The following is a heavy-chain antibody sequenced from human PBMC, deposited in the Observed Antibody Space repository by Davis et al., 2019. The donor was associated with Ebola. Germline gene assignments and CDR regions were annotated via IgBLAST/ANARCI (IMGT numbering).Heavy chain of an antibody. V-gene: IGHV5-51*01. CDR3: ARHNGGIRFLEWLSYYYGMDV. Sequence: GESLKISCTGSGYSFTSYWIGWVRQLPGKGLEWMGIIYPGDSATRYSPSFQGQVTISADKSISTAYLQWSSLKASDTAMYYCARHNGGIRFLEWLSYYYGMDVWGQGTTVTVSS. D-gene: IGHD3-3*01. CDR1: GYSFTSYW. CDR2: IYPGDSAT. J-gene: IGHJ6*02.